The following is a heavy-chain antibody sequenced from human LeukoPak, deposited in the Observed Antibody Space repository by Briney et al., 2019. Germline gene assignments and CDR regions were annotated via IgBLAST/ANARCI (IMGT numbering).Heavy chain of an antibody. Sequence: SETLSLTCTVSGGSISSSSYYWGWIRQPPGKGLEWIGSIYYSGSTYYNPSLKSRVTISVDTSKNQFSLKLSSVTPADTAVYYCARLSITMVRGVNYWGQGTLVTVSS. CDR3: ARLSITMVRGVNY. CDR1: GGSISSSSYY. J-gene: IGHJ4*02. CDR2: IYYSGST. D-gene: IGHD3-10*01. V-gene: IGHV4-39*01.